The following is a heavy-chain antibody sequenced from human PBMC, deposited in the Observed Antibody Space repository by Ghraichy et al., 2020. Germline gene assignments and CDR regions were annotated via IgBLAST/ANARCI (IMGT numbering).Heavy chain of an antibody. CDR1: GGSISSSSYY. CDR2: IYYSGST. V-gene: IGHV4-39*07. CDR3: ARESTIAAAIGYYYGMDV. D-gene: IGHD6-13*01. J-gene: IGHJ6*02. Sequence: SETLSLTCTVSGGSISSSSYYWGWIRQPPGKGLEWIGSIYYSGSTYYNPSLKSRVTISVDTSKNQFSLKLSSVTAADTAVYYCARESTIAAAIGYYYGMDVWGQGTTVTVS.